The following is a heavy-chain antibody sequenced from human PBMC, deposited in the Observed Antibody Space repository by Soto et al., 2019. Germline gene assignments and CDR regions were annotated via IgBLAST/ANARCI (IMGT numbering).Heavy chain of an antibody. CDR1: GGTFSSYA. CDR2: IIPIFGTA. V-gene: IGHV1-69*01. CDR3: AGAVIYGDYVGYYYYGMDV. D-gene: IGHD4-17*01. J-gene: IGHJ6*02. Sequence: QVQLVQSGAEVKKPGSSVKVSCKASGGTFSSYAISWVRQAPGQGLEWMGGIIPIFGTANYAQKFQGRVTITADESRSTAYMEMSSLRSEDTAVYYCAGAVIYGDYVGYYYYGMDVWGQGTTVTVSS.